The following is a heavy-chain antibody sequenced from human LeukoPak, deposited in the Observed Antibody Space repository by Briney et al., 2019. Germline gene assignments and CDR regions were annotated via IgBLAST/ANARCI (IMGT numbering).Heavy chain of an antibody. CDR3: ARDRELERNWFDP. CDR2: IYSGGTGGST. Sequence: GGSLRLSCAASGFSVSSNYMSWVRQAPGKGLEWVAVIYSGGTGGSTYYADCVKGRFTISRDDYKNTLYLQTNSLRAEDTAVYYCARDRELERNWFDPWGQGTLVIVSP. CDR1: GFSVSSNY. V-gene: IGHV3-66*01. D-gene: IGHD1-1*01. J-gene: IGHJ5*02.